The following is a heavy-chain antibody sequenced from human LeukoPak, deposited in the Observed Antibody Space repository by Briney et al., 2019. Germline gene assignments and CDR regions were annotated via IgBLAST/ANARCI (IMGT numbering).Heavy chain of an antibody. CDR3: AREGGSSWPFDY. D-gene: IGHD6-13*01. V-gene: IGHV4-59*01. J-gene: IGHJ4*02. CDR2: IYYSGST. CDR1: GGSISSYY. Sequence: PSETLSLTCTVSGGSISSYYWSWIRQPPGKGLEWIGYIYYSGSTNYNPSLKSRVTISVDTSKNQFSLKLSSVTAADTAVYYCAREGGSSWPFDYWGQGTLVTVSS.